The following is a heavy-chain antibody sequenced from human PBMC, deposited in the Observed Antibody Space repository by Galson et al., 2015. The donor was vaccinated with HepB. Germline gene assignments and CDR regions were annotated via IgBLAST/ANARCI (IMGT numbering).Heavy chain of an antibody. J-gene: IGHJ4*02. CDR2: ISGSGGST. CDR1: GFTFSSYA. CDR3: AKSSEPSLDFWSGYHQYYFDY. D-gene: IGHD3-3*01. V-gene: IGHV3-23*01. Sequence: SLRLSCAASGFTFSSYAMSWVRQAPGKGLEWVSAISGSGGSTYYADSVKGRFTISRDNSKNTLYLQMNSLRAEDTAVYYCAKSSEPSLDFWSGYHQYYFDYWGQGTLVTVSS.